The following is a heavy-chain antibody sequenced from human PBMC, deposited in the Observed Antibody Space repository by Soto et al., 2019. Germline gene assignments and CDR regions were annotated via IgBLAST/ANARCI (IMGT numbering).Heavy chain of an antibody. Sequence: EVQLVESGGGLVKPGGSLTLSCAASGFTFSSYSMNWVRQAPGKGLEWVSSISSSSRHIYYADLVKGRFTISRDNAKNSLYLQMNSLRAEDTAMYFCARDPSDLWEPDQYFPHWGQGTLVAVSS. CDR2: ISSSSRHI. V-gene: IGHV3-21*01. D-gene: IGHD1-26*01. CDR1: GFTFSSYS. J-gene: IGHJ1*01. CDR3: ARDPSDLWEPDQYFPH.